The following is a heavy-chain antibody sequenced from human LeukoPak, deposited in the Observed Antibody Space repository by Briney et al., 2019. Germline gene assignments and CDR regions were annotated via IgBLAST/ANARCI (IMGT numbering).Heavy chain of an antibody. D-gene: IGHD6-19*01. V-gene: IGHV1-24*01. CDR2: FDPEDGET. CDR1: GYTLTELS. J-gene: IGHJ3*01. CDR3: ARDHPYSSGWHGRVEAFDL. Sequence: GASVKVSCKVSGYTLTELSMHWVRQAPGKGLEWMGGFDPEDGETIYAQKFQGRVTMTEDTSTDTAYMELSSLRSEDTAVYYCARDHPYSSGWHGRVEAFDLWGQGTTVTVSS.